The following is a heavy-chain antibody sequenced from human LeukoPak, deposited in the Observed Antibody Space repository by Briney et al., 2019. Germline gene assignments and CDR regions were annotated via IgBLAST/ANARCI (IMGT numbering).Heavy chain of an antibody. J-gene: IGHJ6*03. Sequence: QSGGSLRLSCAASGFTFSSYAMSWVRQAPGKGLEWVSGLTGSSGNTYYADSVKGRFTISRDNSKNTLSLQMNSLRAEDAAVYYCVKFRGIQHYNHHMDVWGKGTTVTVSS. CDR3: VKFRGIQHYNHHMDV. D-gene: IGHD3-10*01. CDR2: LTGSSGNT. CDR1: GFTFSSYA. V-gene: IGHV3-23*01.